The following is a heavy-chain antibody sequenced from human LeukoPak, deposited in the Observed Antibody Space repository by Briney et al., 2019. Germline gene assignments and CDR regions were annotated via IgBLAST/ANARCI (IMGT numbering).Heavy chain of an antibody. Sequence: SETLSLTCTVSGGSISGGGYYWSWIRQHPGKGLEWIGYIYYSGSTYYNPSLKSRVTISVDTSKNQFSPKLSSVTAADTAVYYCARVLDDSSGYCFVDYWGQGTLVTVSS. V-gene: IGHV4-31*03. CDR3: ARVLDDSSGYCFVDY. CDR2: IYYSGST. CDR1: GGSISGGGYY. J-gene: IGHJ4*02. D-gene: IGHD3-22*01.